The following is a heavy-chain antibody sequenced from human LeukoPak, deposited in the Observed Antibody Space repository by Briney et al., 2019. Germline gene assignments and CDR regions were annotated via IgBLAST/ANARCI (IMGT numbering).Heavy chain of an antibody. D-gene: IGHD3-22*01. J-gene: IGHJ6*03. V-gene: IGHV4-59*01. CDR1: GGSISSYY. CDR2: IYYSGST. CDR3: ARVLASSSGYYYYYYYMDV. Sequence: SETLSLTCTVSGGSISSYYRSWIRQPPGKGLEWIGYIYYSGSTNYNPSLKSRVTISVDTSKNQFSLKLSSVTAADTAVYYCARVLASSSGYYYYYYYMDVWGKGTTVTVSS.